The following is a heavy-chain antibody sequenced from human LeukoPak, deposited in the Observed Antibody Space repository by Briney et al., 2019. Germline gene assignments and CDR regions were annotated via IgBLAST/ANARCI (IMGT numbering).Heavy chain of an antibody. CDR3: ARKGLLWFGEPNNWYDP. V-gene: IGHV4-4*07. J-gene: IGHJ5*02. CDR1: GVSISSYY. CDR2: IYTSGST. Sequence: SETLSLTCTVSGVSISSYYWSWIRQPAGKGLEWIGRIYTSGSTNYNPSLKSRVTMSVDTSKNQFSLKLSSVTAADTAVYYCARKGLLWFGEPNNWYDPWGQGTLVTVSS. D-gene: IGHD3-10*01.